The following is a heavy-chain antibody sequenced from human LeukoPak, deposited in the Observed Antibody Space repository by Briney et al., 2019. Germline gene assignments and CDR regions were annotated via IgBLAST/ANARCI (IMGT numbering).Heavy chain of an antibody. J-gene: IGHJ4*02. V-gene: IGHV3-7*01. CDR1: GLTFSSSW. Sequence: PGGSLRLSCAVSGLTFSSSWMDWVRQAPGKGLEWVASINPDGNKKYPADSVKGRFTISRDNAENSLYLQMNSLRVEDTAFYYCARDLAYSRLDYWGQGMLVTVSS. CDR3: ARDLAYSRLDY. CDR2: INPDGNKK. D-gene: IGHD5-18*01.